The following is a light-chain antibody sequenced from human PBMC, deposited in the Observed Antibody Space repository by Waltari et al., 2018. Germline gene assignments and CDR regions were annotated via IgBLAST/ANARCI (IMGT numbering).Light chain of an antibody. J-gene: IGKJ1*01. CDR2: KAS. Sequence: DIQITQSPSTLYASVGDRVTITCRAGQNINSWLAWYQQKPGKAPKLLIYKASSLEGGVPSRFSGSGSGTEFTLTISSLQPDDFATYYCQQYNHYSTFGQGTKVEIK. CDR1: QNINSW. V-gene: IGKV1-5*03. CDR3: QQYNHYST.